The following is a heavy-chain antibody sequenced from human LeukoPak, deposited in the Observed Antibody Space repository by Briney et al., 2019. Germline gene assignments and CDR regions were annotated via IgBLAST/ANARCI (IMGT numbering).Heavy chain of an antibody. D-gene: IGHD3-3*01. J-gene: IGHJ6*03. CDR2: IRSKTYGGTT. CDR1: GFIFGDYA. Sequence: GGSLRLSCTGSGFIFGDYAMTWFRQPPGRGLEWVGFIRSKTYGGTTQYAASVKGRFSISRDDSKSTAYLQMNSLKTEDIAVYYCSRRYLEWFGYMDVWGKGTTVTVSS. V-gene: IGHV3-49*03. CDR3: SRRYLEWFGYMDV.